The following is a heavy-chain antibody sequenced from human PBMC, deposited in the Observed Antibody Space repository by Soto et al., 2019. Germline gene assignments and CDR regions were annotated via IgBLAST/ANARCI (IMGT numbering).Heavy chain of an antibody. CDR2: VNPNSGGS. CDR1: GYPFIDYY. CDR3: ARAAFCTGGRCHNWFDP. J-gene: IGHJ5*02. V-gene: IGHV1-2*04. Sequence: ASVKVSCKASGYPFIDYYIHWVRQAPGQGLEWIGWVNPNSGGSNSAQKFQGWVTMTRDTSTNTAYMELSSLKSDDTAVYYCARAAFCTGGRCHNWFDPWGQGSLVTSPQ. D-gene: IGHD2-8*02.